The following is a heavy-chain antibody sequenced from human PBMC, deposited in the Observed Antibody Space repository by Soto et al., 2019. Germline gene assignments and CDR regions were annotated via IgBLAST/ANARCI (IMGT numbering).Heavy chain of an antibody. CDR1: GGSISSSNW. CDR3: ARDNLYYYDSGGYPTLDY. CDR2: IYHSGST. D-gene: IGHD3-22*01. J-gene: IGHJ4*02. Sequence: PSETLSLTCAVSGGSISSSNWWSWVRQPPGKGLEWIGEIYHSGSTNYNPSLKSRVTISVDKSKNQFSLKLSSVTAADTAVYYCARDNLYYYDSGGYPTLDYWGQGTLVT. V-gene: IGHV4-4*02.